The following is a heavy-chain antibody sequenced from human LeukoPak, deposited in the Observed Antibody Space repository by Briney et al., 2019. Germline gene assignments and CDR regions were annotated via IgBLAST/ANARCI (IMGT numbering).Heavy chain of an antibody. Sequence: PSETLSLTCTVSGGSISSIGYYWGWIRQPPEKGLEGIGSMYYSGATYYNPSLKGRVTMSVDTSKNQFSLKLSYVTAADTAVYYCARHHRSGYYEVDYWGQGTLVTVSS. CDR3: ARHHRSGYYEVDY. J-gene: IGHJ4*02. D-gene: IGHD6-25*01. V-gene: IGHV4-39*01. CDR1: GGSISSIGYY. CDR2: MYYSGAT.